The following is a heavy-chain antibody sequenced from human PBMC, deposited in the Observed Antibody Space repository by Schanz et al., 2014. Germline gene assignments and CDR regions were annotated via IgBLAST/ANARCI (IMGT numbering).Heavy chain of an antibody. Sequence: EVQLVESGGGLVQPGGSLRLSCVASGFTFDHYAMTWVRQAPGKGLEWVAAVSSRSDEIKYADSVRGRFTISRDNSRSTMYLQMNSLRAEDTAVYFCAKDLGVDCGDGCFNWYFDLWGRGTLVTVSS. CDR1: GFTFDHYA. J-gene: IGHJ2*01. CDR2: VSSRSDEI. D-gene: IGHD2-21*02. CDR3: AKDLGVDCGDGCFNWYFDL. V-gene: IGHV3-23*04.